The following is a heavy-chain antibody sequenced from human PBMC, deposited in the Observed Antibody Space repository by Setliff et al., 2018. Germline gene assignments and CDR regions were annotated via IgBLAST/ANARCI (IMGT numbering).Heavy chain of an antibody. Sequence: SETLSLTCSVLGDSLSSGTQYWAWIRQPPGKGLEWIGNINYSGSTYYNPSLKSRVTMSSTTAYMELRSLKSDDTAFYYCARSSAPSVVLAADFDFWGQGTLVTVSS. V-gene: IGHV4-39*01. CDR2: INYSGST. CDR3: ARSSAPSVVLAADFDF. J-gene: IGHJ4*02. CDR1: GDSLSSGTQY. D-gene: IGHD3-9*01.